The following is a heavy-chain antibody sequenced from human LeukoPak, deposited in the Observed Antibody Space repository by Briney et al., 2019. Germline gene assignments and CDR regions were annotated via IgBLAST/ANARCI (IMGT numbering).Heavy chain of an antibody. D-gene: IGHD3-10*01. CDR1: GDSISYFY. CDR3: ARIYGSGDAFDI. V-gene: IGHV4-38-2*02. Sequence: SETLSLTCSVSGDSISYFYWSWIRQPPGKGLEWIGSIYHSGSTYYNPSLKSRVTISVDTSKNQFSLKLSSVTAADTAVYYCARIYGSGDAFDIWGQGTMVTVSS. J-gene: IGHJ3*02. CDR2: IYHSGST.